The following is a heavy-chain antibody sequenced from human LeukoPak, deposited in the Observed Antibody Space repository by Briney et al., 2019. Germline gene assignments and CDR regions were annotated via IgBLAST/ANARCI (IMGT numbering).Heavy chain of an antibody. CDR2: INPNSGGT. V-gene: IGHV1-2*02. J-gene: IGHJ5*02. Sequence: ASVKVSCKASGYTFTGYYMHWVRQAPGQGLEWMGWINPNSGGTNYAQKFQGRATMTRDTSISTAYMELSSLTSDDTAVYYCARELLPAVTEGWFDPWGQGTLVTVSS. CDR1: GYTFTGYY. CDR3: ARELLPAVTEGWFDP. D-gene: IGHD2-2*01.